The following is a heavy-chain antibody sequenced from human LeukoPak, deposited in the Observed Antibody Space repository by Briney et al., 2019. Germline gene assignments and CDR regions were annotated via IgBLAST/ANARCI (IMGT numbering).Heavy chain of an antibody. D-gene: IGHD6-13*01. CDR1: GFTFISYS. CDR3: ARDPTGYSSRWYERYFDY. V-gene: IGHV3-48*02. Sequence: GGSLRLSCAASGFTFISYSINWVRQAPARGLEGVSYISNSSSSIYYADSVKGRFTISRDNAKNSLYLHMNSLRDEDTAVYYCARDPTGYSSRWYERYFDYWGQGTLVTVSS. CDR2: ISNSSSSI. J-gene: IGHJ4*02.